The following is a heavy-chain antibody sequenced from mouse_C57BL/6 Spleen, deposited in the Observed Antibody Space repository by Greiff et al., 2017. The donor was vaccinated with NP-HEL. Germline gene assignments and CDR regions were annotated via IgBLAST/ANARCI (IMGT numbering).Heavy chain of an antibody. V-gene: IGHV1-82*01. CDR3: ATGWGFAY. CDR1: GYAFSSSW. J-gene: IGHJ3*01. CDR2: IYPGDGDT. Sequence: VQLQQSGPELVKPGASVKISCKASGYAFSSSWMNWVKQRPGKGLEWIGRIYPGDGDTNYNGKFKGKATLTADKSSSTAYMQLSSLTSEDSAVYFCATGWGFAYWGQGTLVTVSA. D-gene: IGHD3-1*01.